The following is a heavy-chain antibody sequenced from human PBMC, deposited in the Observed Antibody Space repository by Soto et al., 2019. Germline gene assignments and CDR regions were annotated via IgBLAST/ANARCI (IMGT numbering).Heavy chain of an antibody. CDR3: VKDLGGYSGYDSFPGY. CDR1: GFTFSSYA. CDR2: ISSNGGST. V-gene: IGHV3-64D*08. J-gene: IGHJ4*02. Sequence: GGSLRLSCSASGFTFSSYAIHWVRQAPGKGLEYVSAISSNGGSTYYADSVKGRFTISRDNSKNTLYLQMSSLRAEDTAVYYCVKDLGGYSGYDSFPGYWGQGTLVTVSS. D-gene: IGHD5-12*01.